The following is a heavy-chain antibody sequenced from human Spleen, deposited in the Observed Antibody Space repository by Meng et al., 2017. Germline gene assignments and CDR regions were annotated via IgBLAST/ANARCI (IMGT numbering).Heavy chain of an antibody. Sequence: QVQLVQSGAEVKKPGASVKVSCKASGYTFTSYYMHWVRQAPGQGLKWMGILNPSVGSTTYAQKFEGRVTMTRDTSTSTVYLELSSLTSDDTAVYYCAREMPMTCYFDQWGQGTLVTVSS. J-gene: IGHJ4*03. CDR1: GYTFTSYY. CDR3: AREMPMTCYFDQ. CDR2: LNPSVGST. D-gene: IGHD3-22*01. V-gene: IGHV1-46*01.